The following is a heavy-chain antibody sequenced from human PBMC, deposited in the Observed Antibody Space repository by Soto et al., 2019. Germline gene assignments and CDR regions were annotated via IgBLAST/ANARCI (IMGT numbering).Heavy chain of an antibody. V-gene: IGHV1-69*02. CDR1: GGTFSSYT. Sequence: SVKVSCKASGGTFSSYTISWVRQAPGQGLEWMGRIIPILGIANYAQKFQGRVTITADKSTSTAYMELSSLRSEDTAVYYCARGFGVVIMRFDYWGQGTLVTVSS. CDR3: ARGFGVVIMRFDY. J-gene: IGHJ4*02. CDR2: IIPILGIA. D-gene: IGHD3-3*01.